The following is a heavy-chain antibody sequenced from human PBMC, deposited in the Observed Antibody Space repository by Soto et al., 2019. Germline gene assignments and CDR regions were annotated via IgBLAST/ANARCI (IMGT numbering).Heavy chain of an antibody. CDR2: ISYDGGNE. CDR3: ARDRGGSHEIDDSFDT. Sequence: QVQLVESGGGVVQPGRSLRLSCAASRFSFSTYAIHWVRQAPGKGLEWVAGISYDGGNEYYADSVKGRFTISRDNSKSTLYLKMNSLGPDVTAVYYCARDRGGSHEIDDSFDTWGRGTMVTVSS. J-gene: IGHJ3*02. D-gene: IGHD1-26*01. V-gene: IGHV3-30-3*01. CDR1: RFSFSTYA.